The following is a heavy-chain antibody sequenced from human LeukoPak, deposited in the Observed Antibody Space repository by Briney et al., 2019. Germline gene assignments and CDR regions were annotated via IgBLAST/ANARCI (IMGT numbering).Heavy chain of an antibody. CDR3: ARGQCFDY. CDR2: IYHSGST. D-gene: IGHD5/OR15-5a*01. CDR1: GGSISSSNW. Sequence: NASETLSLTCAVSGGSISSSNWWSWVRQPPGKGLEWIGEIYHSGSTNYNPSLKSRATISVDKSKNQFSLKLSSVTAADTAVYYCARGQCFDYWGQGTLVTVSS. V-gene: IGHV4-4*02. J-gene: IGHJ4*02.